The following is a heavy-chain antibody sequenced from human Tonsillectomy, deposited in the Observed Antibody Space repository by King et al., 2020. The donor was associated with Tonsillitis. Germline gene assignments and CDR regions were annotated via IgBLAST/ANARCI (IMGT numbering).Heavy chain of an antibody. Sequence: QLQESGPGLVKPSETLSLTCTLSGGAVRSTYYWGWIRQPPGKGLEWIGSIYDSARTYYNPSLRSRGTISVDTSKRHFSLKLSSVTAADTAIYYCARHFKDSVCGGFHSRFDSWGRGTLVTVSS. CDR3: ARHFKDSVCGGFHSRFDS. J-gene: IGHJ4*02. CDR1: GGAVRSTYY. D-gene: IGHD3-16*01. V-gene: IGHV4-39*07. CDR2: IYDSART.